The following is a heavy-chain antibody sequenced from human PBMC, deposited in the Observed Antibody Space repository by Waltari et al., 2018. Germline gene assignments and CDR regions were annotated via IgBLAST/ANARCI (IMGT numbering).Heavy chain of an antibody. CDR1: GGSISSYY. V-gene: IGHV4-59*01. Sequence: QVQLQESGPGLVKPSETLSLTCTVSGGSISSYYWSWIRQPPGKGLEWIGYIYYSGSTNYNPSLKSRVTISVDTSKNQFSLKRSSVTAADTAVYYCAGESIPISAFDIWGQGTMVTVSS. CDR2: IYYSGST. D-gene: IGHD3-3*02. J-gene: IGHJ3*02. CDR3: AGESIPISAFDI.